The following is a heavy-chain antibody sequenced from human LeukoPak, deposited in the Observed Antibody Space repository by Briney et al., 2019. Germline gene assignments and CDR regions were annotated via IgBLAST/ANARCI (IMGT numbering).Heavy chain of an antibody. V-gene: IGHV3-33*01. CDR2: IWDDGMNR. J-gene: IGHJ6*02. CDR3: AREGSFQFYNGMDV. CDR1: GFAFSTYG. Sequence: GGSLRLSCAASGFAFSTYGMPWVRQAPGKGLEWVAVIWDDGMNRYYADSVQGRFTISRDNSKNTVFLDVHSLRADDTALYYCAREGSFQFYNGMDVWGQGTTVTVSS. D-gene: IGHD2/OR15-2a*01.